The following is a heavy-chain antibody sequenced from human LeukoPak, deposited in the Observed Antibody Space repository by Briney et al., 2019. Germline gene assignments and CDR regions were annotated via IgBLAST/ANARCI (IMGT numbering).Heavy chain of an antibody. CDR2: ITREGGTA. Sequence: PGGCLRPSWAVSGITFHDYTLQWVRQAPGRGREWVSLITREGGTALYADSVRRRFTISRDTSKNTVYLQLNSLTTEDTALYYCTTEHSRSFDQWGQGTLVTVSS. CDR1: GITFHDYT. V-gene: IGHV3-43*01. J-gene: IGHJ4*02. D-gene: IGHD2-21*01. CDR3: TTEHSRSFDQ.